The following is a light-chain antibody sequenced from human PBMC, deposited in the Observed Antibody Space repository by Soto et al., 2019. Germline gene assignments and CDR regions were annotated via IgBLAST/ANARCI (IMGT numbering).Light chain of an antibody. J-gene: IGLJ1*01. CDR2: NVS. V-gene: IGLV2-14*01. CDR1: SSDVGGYNY. Sequence: QSVLTQAASVSGSPGQSITISCTGTSSDVGGYNYVSWYQQFPGKVPKLLIYNVSNRPSGVSNRFSGSKSGNTASLTISGLQAEDEADYFCTSTSGSLYVFGTGTRSPS. CDR3: TSTSGSLYV.